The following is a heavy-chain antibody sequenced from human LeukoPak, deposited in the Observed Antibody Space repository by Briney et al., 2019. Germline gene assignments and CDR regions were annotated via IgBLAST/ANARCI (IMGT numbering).Heavy chain of an antibody. CDR1: GFTFSDYY. J-gene: IGHJ3*02. Sequence: KPGGSLRLSCAASGFTFSDYYMGWIRQAPGKGLEWISYISRTIYYADSVEGRSTISRDNAKNSLYLQMNSLRAEDTAVYYCARRIWGADSQSHTFDIWGQGTMVTVSS. CDR2: ISRTI. D-gene: IGHD3-16*01. V-gene: IGHV3-11*01. CDR3: ARRIWGADSQSHTFDI.